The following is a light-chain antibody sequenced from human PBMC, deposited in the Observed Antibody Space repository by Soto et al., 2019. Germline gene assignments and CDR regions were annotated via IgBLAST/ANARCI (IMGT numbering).Light chain of an antibody. CDR3: QSYDSSGGV. Sequence: QSVLTQPPSVSGAPGQRVTISCTGGSSNIGAGYDVHWYQQLPGTAPKLLIYGNSNRPSGVPDRFSGSKSGTSASLAITGLQAEDEADYYCQSYDSSGGVFGGGTKVTVI. J-gene: IGLJ2*01. V-gene: IGLV1-40*01. CDR2: GNS. CDR1: SSNIGAGYD.